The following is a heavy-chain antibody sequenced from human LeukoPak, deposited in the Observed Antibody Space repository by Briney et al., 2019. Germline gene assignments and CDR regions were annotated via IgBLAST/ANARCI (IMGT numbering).Heavy chain of an antibody. CDR3: VHNNLLGIKAFDP. CDR1: GFSLYSAGVG. D-gene: IGHD1-26*01. CDR2: IYWDGNR. J-gene: IGHJ5*02. V-gene: IGHV2-5*02. Sequence: SGPTLVRPTQTLMLTCTFSGFSLYSAGVGVGWIRQPPGRALQWLALIYWDGNRIYSPSLSSRLTITRDTSKNQVVLTMATTDPDDTGTYYCVHNNLLGIKAFDPWGQGTLVTVSS.